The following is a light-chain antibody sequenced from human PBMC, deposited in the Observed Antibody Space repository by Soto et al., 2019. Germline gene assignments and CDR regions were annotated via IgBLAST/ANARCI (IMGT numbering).Light chain of an antibody. CDR2: SNN. V-gene: IGLV1-44*01. CDR1: RSNIGSNA. Sequence: QSVLTQPPSASGIPGQRVTISCSGSRSNIGSNAVNWYQQLPGTAPKLLIYSNNQRPSGVPERLSGSKSGTSASLAISGLQSEDEADYYCATWDDSLNGPVFGGGTKVTVL. J-gene: IGLJ3*02. CDR3: ATWDDSLNGPV.